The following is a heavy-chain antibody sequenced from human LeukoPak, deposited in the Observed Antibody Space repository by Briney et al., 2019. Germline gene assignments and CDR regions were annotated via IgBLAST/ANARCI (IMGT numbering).Heavy chain of an antibody. V-gene: IGHV4-38-2*02. J-gene: IGHJ4*02. CDR1: GYSISSGHY. D-gene: IGHD3-22*01. CDR2: IYHSGST. Sequence: SETLSLTCTVSGYSISSGHYWGWIRQPPGKGLEWIGSIYHSGSTYYNPSLKSRVTISVDTSKNQFSLKLSSVTAADTAVYYCARTKKTYYYDSSGNYYFDYWGQGTLVTVSS. CDR3: ARTKKTYYYDSSGNYYFDY.